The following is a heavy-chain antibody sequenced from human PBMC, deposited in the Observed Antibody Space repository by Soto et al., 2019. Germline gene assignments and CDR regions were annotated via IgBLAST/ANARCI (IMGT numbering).Heavy chain of an antibody. CDR2: IIPIFGTA. J-gene: IGHJ5*02. CDR3: ARELGYCSGGSCYRGVDWFDP. V-gene: IGHV1-69*06. Sequence: GASVKVSCKASGGTFSSYAISWVRQAPGQGLEWMGGIIPIFGTANYAQKFQGRVTITADKSTSTAYIELSSLRSEDTAVYYCARELGYCSGGSCYRGVDWFDPWGQGTLVTVSS. CDR1: GGTFSSYA. D-gene: IGHD2-15*01.